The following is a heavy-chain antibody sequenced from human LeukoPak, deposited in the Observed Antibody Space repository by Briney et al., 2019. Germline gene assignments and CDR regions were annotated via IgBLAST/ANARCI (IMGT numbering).Heavy chain of an antibody. CDR3: TTVTYYDILTGYSDFDY. CDR1: GFTFSNAW. Sequence: GGSLRLSCAASGFTFSNAWMSWVRQAPGKGLEWVGRIKSITDGGTTDYAAPVKGRFTISRDDSKNTLYLQMNSLKTEDTAVYYCTTVTYYDILTGYSDFDYWGQRTLVTVSS. J-gene: IGHJ4*02. D-gene: IGHD3-9*01. V-gene: IGHV3-15*01. CDR2: IKSITDGGTT.